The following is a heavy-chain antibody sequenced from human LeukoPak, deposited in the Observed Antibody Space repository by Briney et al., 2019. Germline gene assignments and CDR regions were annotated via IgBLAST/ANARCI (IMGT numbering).Heavy chain of an antibody. V-gene: IGHV3-21*01. CDR1: GFTFSSDS. CDR3: ARDRYDGSGFDY. Sequence: GGSLRLSCAVSGFTFSSDSMNWVRQAPGKGLEWVSSISSSSSYIYYADSVKGRFTISRDNAKNSLYLQMNSLRAEDTAVYYCARDRYDGSGFDYRGQGTLVTVSS. J-gene: IGHJ4*02. CDR2: ISSSSSYI. D-gene: IGHD3-10*01.